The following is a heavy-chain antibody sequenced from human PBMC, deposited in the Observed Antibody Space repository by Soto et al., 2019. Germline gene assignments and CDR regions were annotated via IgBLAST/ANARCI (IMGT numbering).Heavy chain of an antibody. J-gene: IGHJ5*02. CDR3: GSSGVTGRVIPSHWFDP. CDR2: ISSSGST. D-gene: IGHD2-21*02. Sequence: TLSPTCNVSGDSIGGVGYWSWIPQFPGRGLEWSGGISSSGSTYYDTALNSRVRLPQDTSHKQFSLKLLSMTAADTAIYYCGSSGVTGRVIPSHWFDPWGQGTLVTVSS. V-gene: IGHV4-31*03. CDR1: GDSIGGVGY.